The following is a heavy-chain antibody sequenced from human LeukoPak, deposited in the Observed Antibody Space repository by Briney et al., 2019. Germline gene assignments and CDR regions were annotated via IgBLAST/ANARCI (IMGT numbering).Heavy chain of an antibody. CDR2: INPSGGST. D-gene: IGHD3-22*01. V-gene: IGHV1-46*01. CDR3: ARRKYDSSGYNWFDP. CDR1: GYTFSSYY. J-gene: IGHJ5*02. Sequence: ASVKVSCKASGYTFSSYYMHWVRQAPGQGLEWMGIINPSGGSTSYAQKFQGRVTMTRDTSTSTVYMELSSLRSEATAVYYCARRKYDSSGYNWFDPWGQGTLVTVSS.